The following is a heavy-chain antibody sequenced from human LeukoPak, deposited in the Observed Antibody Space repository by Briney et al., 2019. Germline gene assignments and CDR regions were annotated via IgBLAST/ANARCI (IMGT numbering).Heavy chain of an antibody. CDR1: GFTFSSYG. CDR2: ISYDGSNK. CDR3: AKDRGTMVQGVLYYFDY. Sequence: GGSLRLSCAASGFTFSSYGMHWVRQAPGKGLEWVAVISYDGSNKYYADPVKGRFTISRDNSKNTLYLQMNSLRAEDTAVYYCAKDRGTMVQGVLYYFDYWGQGTLVTVSS. J-gene: IGHJ4*02. V-gene: IGHV3-30*18. D-gene: IGHD3-10*01.